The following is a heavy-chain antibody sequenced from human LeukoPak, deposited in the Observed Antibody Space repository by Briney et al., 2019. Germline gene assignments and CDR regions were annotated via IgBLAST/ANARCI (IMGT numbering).Heavy chain of an antibody. V-gene: IGHV1-2*02. Sequence: GASVTVSCKASGYTFTDYYMHWVRQAPGQGLEWMGWINPNSDDPKYSQKFQGRVTMTRDTSISTAYMELSSLRSDDTAIYYCARDGGHYYDASGYYSGFDYWGQGTLVTVSS. CDR2: INPNSDDP. CDR1: GYTFTDYY. J-gene: IGHJ4*02. CDR3: ARDGGHYYDASGYYSGFDY. D-gene: IGHD3-22*01.